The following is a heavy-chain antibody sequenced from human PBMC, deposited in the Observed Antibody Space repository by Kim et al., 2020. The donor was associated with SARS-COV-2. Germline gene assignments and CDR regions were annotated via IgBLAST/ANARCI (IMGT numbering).Heavy chain of an antibody. J-gene: IGHJ6*02. Sequence: SVKVSCKASGGTFSSYAISWVRQAPGQGLEWMGGIIPIFGTANYAQKFQGRVTITADESTSTVYMELSSLRSEDTAVYYCARDSSGWYEGTNYYYYGMDVWGQGTTVTVSS. CDR1: GGTFSSYA. CDR2: IIPIFGTA. D-gene: IGHD6-19*01. CDR3: ARDSSGWYEGTNYYYYGMDV. V-gene: IGHV1-69*13.